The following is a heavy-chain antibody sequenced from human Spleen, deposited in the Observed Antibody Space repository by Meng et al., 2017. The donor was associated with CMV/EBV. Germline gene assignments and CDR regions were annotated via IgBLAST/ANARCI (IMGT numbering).Heavy chain of an antibody. J-gene: IGHJ6*02. V-gene: IGHV1-69*05. Sequence: SVKVSCKASGYTFTSYDINWVRQATGQGLEWMGGIIPIFGTTNYGQNFQGRVTITTDESTTTSYLELSSLRSDDTAVYYCASGGERPAMTLPHFYYGLDVWGQGTTVPSP. CDR1: GYTFTSYD. CDR2: IIPIFGTT. CDR3: ASGGERPAMTLPHFYYGLDV. D-gene: IGHD1-1*01.